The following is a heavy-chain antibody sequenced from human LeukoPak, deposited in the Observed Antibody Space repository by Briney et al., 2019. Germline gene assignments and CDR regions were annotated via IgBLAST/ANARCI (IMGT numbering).Heavy chain of an antibody. D-gene: IGHD3-3*01. CDR1: GGTFSSYA. CDR2: INPSGGST. J-gene: IGHJ4*02. Sequence: ASVTVSFKASGGTFSSYAISWVRQAPGQGLEWMGIINPSGGSTSYAQKFQGRVTMTRDMSTSTVYMELSSLRSEDTAVYYCAISSEWLYHFDYWGQGTLVTVSS. V-gene: IGHV1-46*01. CDR3: AISSEWLYHFDY.